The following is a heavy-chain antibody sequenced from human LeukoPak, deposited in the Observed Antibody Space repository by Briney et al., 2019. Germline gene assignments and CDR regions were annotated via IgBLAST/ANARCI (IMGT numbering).Heavy chain of an antibody. CDR3: AKVGIFGLVTYYFDY. D-gene: IGHD3/OR15-3a*01. J-gene: IGHJ4*02. CDR2: ISWNSGLI. V-gene: IGHV3-9*01. Sequence: GGSLRLSCVASGFTFDEYAMHWVRQTPGKGLEWVSGISWNSGLIDYADSVKGRFTISRDNAKNSLYLQMNSLKPEDTAFYYCAKVGIFGLVTYYFDYWGQGTLVTVSS. CDR1: GFTFDEYA.